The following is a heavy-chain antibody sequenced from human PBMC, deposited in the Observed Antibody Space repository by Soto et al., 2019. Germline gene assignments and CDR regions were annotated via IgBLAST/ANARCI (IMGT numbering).Heavy chain of an antibody. D-gene: IGHD6-13*01. CDR1: GFTFSSYA. CDR3: AKSPYTNTWYYLQY. CDR2: ISGSGGGT. Sequence: PGGSLRLSCAASGFTFSSYAMTWVRQTPGKGLEWVSGISGSGGGTDYADSVKGRFTISRDSFKNTLYLQMNSLRAEDTAVYYCAKSPYTNTWYYLQYWGQGTLVTVSS. J-gene: IGHJ4*02. V-gene: IGHV3-23*01.